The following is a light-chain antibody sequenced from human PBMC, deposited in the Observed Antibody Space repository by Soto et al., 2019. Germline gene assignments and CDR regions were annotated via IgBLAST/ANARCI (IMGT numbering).Light chain of an antibody. Sequence: QSVLTQPASVSGSPGQSITISCTGTSSDYGGYNSVSWYQHHPAKAPKLVIYDVGDRPSGVSNRFSGSKSGNTASLTISGLQAEDEAHYYCSSYTASSTWVFGGGTKLTVL. V-gene: IGLV2-14*01. CDR3: SSYTASSTWV. CDR1: SSDYGGYNS. CDR2: DVG. J-gene: IGLJ3*02.